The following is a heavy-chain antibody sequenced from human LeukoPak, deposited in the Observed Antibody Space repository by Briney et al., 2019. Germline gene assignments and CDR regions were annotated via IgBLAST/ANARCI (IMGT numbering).Heavy chain of an antibody. J-gene: IGHJ4*02. D-gene: IGHD2-21*01. V-gene: IGHV1-69*13. CDR3: VRDDCGDTCYPGGY. CDR1: GGTFSSYA. Sequence: SVKVSCKASGGTFSSYAISWVRQAPGQGLEWMGGIIPIFGTANYAQKFQGRVTITADESTSTAYMELSSLRSEDTALYYCVRDDCGDTCYPGGYWGQGTLVAVSS. CDR2: IIPIFGTA.